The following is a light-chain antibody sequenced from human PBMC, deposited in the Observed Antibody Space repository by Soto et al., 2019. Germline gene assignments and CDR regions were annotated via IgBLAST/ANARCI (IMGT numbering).Light chain of an antibody. J-gene: IGKJ4*01. CDR1: QSVSYN. CDR3: QQYNNWPLT. Sequence: EIVMTQSPATLSVSPGERATLSCRASQSVSYNLAWYQQTPGQAPRLLIYGASTRATGTPARFSGSGSGTEFTLTISSLQSEDFAVYYCQQYNNWPLTFGGGTKVDIK. V-gene: IGKV3-15*01. CDR2: GAS.